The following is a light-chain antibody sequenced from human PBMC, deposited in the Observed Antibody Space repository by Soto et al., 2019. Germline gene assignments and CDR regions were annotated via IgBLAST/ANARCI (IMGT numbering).Light chain of an antibody. CDR1: SSNIGAGHV. J-gene: IGLJ2*01. V-gene: IGLV1-40*01. CDR3: QSYDNGMSASV. CDR2: GTS. Sequence: QSVLTQPPSVSGAPGQRVTISCTGSSSNIGAGHVVHWYQQFPGRAPNLLIYGTSNRPSGVPDRFSGSKSGTSACLAITGLQGEDEGDYYCQSYDNGMSASVFGGGTKVTVL.